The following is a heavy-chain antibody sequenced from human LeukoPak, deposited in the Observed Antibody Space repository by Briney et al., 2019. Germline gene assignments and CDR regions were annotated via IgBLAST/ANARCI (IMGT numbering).Heavy chain of an antibody. D-gene: IGHD6-13*01. J-gene: IGHJ4*02. CDR1: GFTFSDYS. CDR3: ARDGRGIAAAGIDY. Sequence: PGGSLRLSCAASGFTFSDYSMNWVRQAPGKGLEWVAYISTSSSTIHYADSVKGRFTISRDNAKNSLYLQMNSLRAEDTAVYYCARDGRGIAAAGIDYWGQGTLVTVSS. V-gene: IGHV3-48*04. CDR2: ISTSSSTI.